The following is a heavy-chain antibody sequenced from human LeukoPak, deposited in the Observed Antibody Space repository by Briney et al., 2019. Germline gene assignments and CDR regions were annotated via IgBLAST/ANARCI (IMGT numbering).Heavy chain of an antibody. CDR1: GGTFSSYA. CDR3: ARFLYSSGWYEGDY. D-gene: IGHD6-19*01. Sequence: ASVKVSCKASGGTFSSYAISWVRQATGQGLEWMGWMNPNSGNTGYAQKFQGRVTITRNTSISTAYMELSSLRSEDTAVYYCARFLYSSGWYEGDYWGQGTLVTVSS. V-gene: IGHV1-8*03. J-gene: IGHJ4*02. CDR2: MNPNSGNT.